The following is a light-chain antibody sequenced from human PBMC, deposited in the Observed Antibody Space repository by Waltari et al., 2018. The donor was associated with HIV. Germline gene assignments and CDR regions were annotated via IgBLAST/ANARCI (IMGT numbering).Light chain of an antibody. CDR3: LAWDDSLRGHV. V-gene: IGLV1-47*01. CDR1: NSNIGNNY. J-gene: IGLJ1*01. CDR2: TNN. Sequence: SVLTQPPSASGTPGQRVTISCSGSNSNIGNNYVYWYQQLSGTAPKLLIYTNNQRPSGVPDRFSGSKSGTSASLDISGLRSEDEAYYYCLAWDDSLRGHVFGSGTEVTVL.